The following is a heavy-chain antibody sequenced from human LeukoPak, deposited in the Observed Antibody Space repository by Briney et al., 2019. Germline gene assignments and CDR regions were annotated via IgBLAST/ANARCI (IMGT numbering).Heavy chain of an antibody. J-gene: IGHJ4*02. Sequence: GASVKVSCKTSGYTFTSHGISWVRQAPGQGLEWMGWINPNSGGTNYAQKFQGRVTMTRDTSISTAYMELSRLRSDDTAVYYCARGIVVAATPYLDYWGQGTLVTVSS. CDR2: INPNSGGT. CDR1: GYTFTSHG. D-gene: IGHD2-15*01. CDR3: ARGIVVAATPYLDY. V-gene: IGHV1-2*02.